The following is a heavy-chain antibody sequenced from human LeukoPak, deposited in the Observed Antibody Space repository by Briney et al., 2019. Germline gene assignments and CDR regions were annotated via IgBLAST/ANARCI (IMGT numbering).Heavy chain of an antibody. CDR3: ARMGGTTSLLYYGMDV. CDR1: GFSLSTSGMC. J-gene: IGHJ6*02. V-gene: IGHV2-70*11. CDR2: IDWDDDK. Sequence: SGPALVKPTQTLTLTCTFSGFSLSTSGMCVSWIRQPPGKALEWLARIDWDDDKYYSTSLKTRLTISKDTSKNQVVLTMTNMDPVDTATYYCARMGGTTSLLYYGMDVWGQGTTVTVSS. D-gene: IGHD1-1*01.